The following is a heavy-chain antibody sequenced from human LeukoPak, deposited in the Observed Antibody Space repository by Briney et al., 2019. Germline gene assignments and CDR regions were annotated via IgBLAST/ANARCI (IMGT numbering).Heavy chain of an antibody. Sequence: GGSLRLSCAASGFTFDDYAMHWVRQSPGKGLEWVSGINWNTGSIDYADSVKGRFTISRDNAKNSLYLQMNGLRSEDTALYYCAKDTRAIVGGIHNSFDVWGQGTMVTVSS. CDR1: GFTFDDYA. CDR3: AKDTRAIVGGIHNSFDV. J-gene: IGHJ3*01. V-gene: IGHV3-9*01. D-gene: IGHD1-26*01. CDR2: INWNTGSI.